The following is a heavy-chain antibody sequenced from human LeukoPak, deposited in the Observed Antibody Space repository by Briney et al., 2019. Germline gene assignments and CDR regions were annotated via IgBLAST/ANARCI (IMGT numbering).Heavy chain of an antibody. CDR3: ARGIGFWSGYYLGRGRYYFDY. D-gene: IGHD3-3*01. CDR2: IYYSGST. Sequence: SETLSLTCTVSGGSISGSSYYWGWIRQPPGKGLEWIGSIYYSGSTYYNPSLKSRVTISVDTSKNQFSLKLNSVTATDTAVYYCARGIGFWSGYYLGRGRYYFDYWGQGTLVTVSS. V-gene: IGHV4-39*02. J-gene: IGHJ4*02. CDR1: GGSISGSSYY.